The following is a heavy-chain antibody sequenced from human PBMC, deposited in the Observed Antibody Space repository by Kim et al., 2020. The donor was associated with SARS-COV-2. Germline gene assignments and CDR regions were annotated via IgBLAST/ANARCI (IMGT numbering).Heavy chain of an antibody. Sequence: GGSLRLSCAASGFIYDTYWMNWVRQAPGKGLEWVATIKQDGSEKSYGDSVKGRFTISRDNAKNSLTLQMNSLRAEDTAVYYCARDKVGAGYYYYGMDVWGQGTTVTVSS. D-gene: IGHD3-10*01. CDR1: GFIYDTYW. CDR3: ARDKVGAGYYYYGMDV. V-gene: IGHV3-7*01. J-gene: IGHJ6*02. CDR2: IKQDGSEK.